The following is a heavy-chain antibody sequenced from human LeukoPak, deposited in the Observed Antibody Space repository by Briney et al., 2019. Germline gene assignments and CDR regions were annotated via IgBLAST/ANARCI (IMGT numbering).Heavy chain of an antibody. D-gene: IGHD3-22*01. CDR2: ISGSGGTT. V-gene: IGHV3-23*01. CDR1: GFTFSSYA. J-gene: IGHJ4*02. CDR3: AKYYYDSSGLFDY. Sequence: GGSLRLSCVASGFTFSSYAMNWVRQAPGKGLEWVSGISGSGGTTYYADSVKGRFTISRDNSKNTLYLQMNSLRAEDTAVYYCAKYYYDSSGLFDYWGQGTLVTVSS.